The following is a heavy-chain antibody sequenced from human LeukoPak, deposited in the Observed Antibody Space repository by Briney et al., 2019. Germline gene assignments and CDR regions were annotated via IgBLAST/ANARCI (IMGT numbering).Heavy chain of an antibody. CDR3: ARSKRGDGYNNYTPHYFDY. Sequence: SVKVSCKASGGTFSSYAISWVRQAPGQGLEWMGRIIPIFGTANYAQKFQGRVMITTDESTGTAYMELSSLRSEDTAVYYCARSKRGDGYNNYTPHYFDYWGQGTLVTVSS. J-gene: IGHJ4*02. V-gene: IGHV1-69*05. D-gene: IGHD5-24*01. CDR1: GGTFSSYA. CDR2: IIPIFGTA.